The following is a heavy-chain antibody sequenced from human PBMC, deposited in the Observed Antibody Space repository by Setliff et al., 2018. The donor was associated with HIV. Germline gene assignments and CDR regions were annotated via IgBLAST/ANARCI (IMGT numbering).Heavy chain of an antibody. Sequence: SETLSLTCTVSGGALNDYSWSWIRQSPGKRLEWIGYIRYTDSTDYNPSLESRVTMSVDTSKKQISLKLTSVTAADSAVYYCVRGGLTGIDLWDQGRLVTVSS. J-gene: IGHJ5*02. CDR2: IRYTDST. D-gene: IGHD3-9*01. CDR1: GGALNDYS. V-gene: IGHV4-59*01. CDR3: VRGGLTGIDL.